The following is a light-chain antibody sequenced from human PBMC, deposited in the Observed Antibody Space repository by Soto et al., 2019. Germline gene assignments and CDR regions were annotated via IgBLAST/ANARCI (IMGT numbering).Light chain of an antibody. Sequence: QPALTQPPSASGSPGQSVTISCTGTSSDVGGYNYVSWYQQYPGKAPKLLIYEVTKRPSGVPDRFSGSKSGNTASLTVSGLQIDDEADYYCSSYTTSVRVFGTGTKATVL. CDR1: SSDVGGYNY. CDR2: EVT. V-gene: IGLV2-8*01. CDR3: SSYTTSVRV. J-gene: IGLJ1*01.